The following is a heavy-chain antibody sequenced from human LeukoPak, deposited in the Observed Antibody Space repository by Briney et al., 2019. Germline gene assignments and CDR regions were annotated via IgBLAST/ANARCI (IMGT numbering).Heavy chain of an antibody. CDR2: IYYDDSET. CDR3: ARVSGWPHSLIDY. Sequence: GESLKISCKGGGYSFTNYWIVWVRQMPGKGLEWMGVIYYDDSETQYSPSFQGQVTISADKSISTAYLQWSSLKASDTAMYYCARVSGWPHSLIDYWGQGTLVTVSS. D-gene: IGHD6-19*01. CDR1: GYSFTNYW. J-gene: IGHJ4*02. V-gene: IGHV5-51*01.